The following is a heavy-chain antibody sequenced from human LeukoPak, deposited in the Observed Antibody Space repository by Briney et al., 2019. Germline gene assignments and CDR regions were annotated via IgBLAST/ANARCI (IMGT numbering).Heavy chain of an antibody. Sequence: PGGSLRLSCAASGFTFSSYAMSWVRQAPGKGLEWVSAISGSGGSTYYADSVKGRFTISRDNSKNTLYLQMNSLRAEDTAVYYCAKQYGLRYFAWLQKLRREDAFDTWGQGTMVTVSS. J-gene: IGHJ3*02. CDR2: ISGSGGST. CDR1: GFTFSSYA. CDR3: AKQYGLRYFAWLQKLRREDAFDT. D-gene: IGHD3-9*01. V-gene: IGHV3-23*01.